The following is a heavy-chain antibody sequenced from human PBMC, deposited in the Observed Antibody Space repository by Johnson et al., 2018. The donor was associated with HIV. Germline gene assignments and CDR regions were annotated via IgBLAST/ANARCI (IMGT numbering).Heavy chain of an antibody. J-gene: IGHJ3*02. Sequence: VQLVESGGGVVRPGGSLRLSCAASGFTFSSYDMHWVRQATGKGLEWVSAIGTAGDTYYPGSVKGRFTISRENAKNSLYLQMNSLRAGDTAVYYCARSRGVGATGGGAFDIWGQGTMVTVSS. D-gene: IGHD1-26*01. CDR3: ARSRGVGATGGGAFDI. CDR1: GFTFSSYD. CDR2: IGTAGDT. V-gene: IGHV3-13*01.